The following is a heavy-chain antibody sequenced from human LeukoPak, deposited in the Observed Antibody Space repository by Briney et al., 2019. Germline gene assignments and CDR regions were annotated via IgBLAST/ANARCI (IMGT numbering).Heavy chain of an antibody. CDR1: GVSFSGYY. V-gene: IGHV4-34*01. J-gene: IGHJ4*02. CDR3: ARGLSDVY. Sequence: SGTLSLTCAVSGVSFSGYYWTWIRQPPGKGLEWIGEINHSGSTNYNPSLKSRVTISIDTSKNQFSLILSSVTAADTAVYYCARGLSDVYWGQGTLVTVSS. CDR2: INHSGST.